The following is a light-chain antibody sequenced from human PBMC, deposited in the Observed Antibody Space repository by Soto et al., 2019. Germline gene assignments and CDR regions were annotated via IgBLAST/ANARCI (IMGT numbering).Light chain of an antibody. Sequence: QSVLPPPPSSTGKPRPSSTITSPGTSSEDGAYNSVFWYQPHPGKAPKIMVYEVHKRPSAVPERIAGSMSGNTSALSVSGLQAEEEADEDRTSHAGNINYPHIVETGTKDTV. CDR2: EVH. CDR1: SSEDGAYNS. J-gene: IGLJ1*01. V-gene: IGLV2-8*01. CDR3: TSHAGNINYPHI.